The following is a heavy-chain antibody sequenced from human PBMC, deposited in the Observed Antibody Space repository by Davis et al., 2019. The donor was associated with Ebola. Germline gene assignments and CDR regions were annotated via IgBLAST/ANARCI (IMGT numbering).Heavy chain of an antibody. CDR2: ISNGGRT. V-gene: IGHV4-59*02. J-gene: IGHJ4*02. CDR1: GGSVGSDY. Sequence: SETLSLTCSVSGGSVGSDYWSWIRQSPGKGLEWIAFISNGGRTIYNPSLRGRVTISRDTSKNQFSLKLSSVTAADTAVYYCARNGHLDYWGQGILVTVSS. CDR3: ARNGHLDY. D-gene: IGHD2-8*01.